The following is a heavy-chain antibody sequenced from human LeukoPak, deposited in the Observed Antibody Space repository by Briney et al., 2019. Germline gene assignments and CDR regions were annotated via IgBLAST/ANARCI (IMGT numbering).Heavy chain of an antibody. J-gene: IGHJ3*02. CDR2: ISHTRIT. D-gene: IGHD3-16*01. CDR3: AREVFGPGGAFDI. CDR1: GYPISNGYY. Sequence: TSETLSLTCTVSGYPISNGYYWGWIRQTPGKGLEWIGSISHTRITYYSPSLKSRVTISLDTSKKQFSLKLSSVTAADRAVYYCAREVFGPGGAFDIWGQGTMSPSLQ. V-gene: IGHV4-38-2*02.